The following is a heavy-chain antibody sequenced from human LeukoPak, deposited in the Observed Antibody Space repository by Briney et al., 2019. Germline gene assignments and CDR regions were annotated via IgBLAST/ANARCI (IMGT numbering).Heavy chain of an antibody. CDR2: ISSSGSTI. Sequence: AGGSLRLSCAASGFTFSSYEMNWVRQAPGKELEWVSYISSSGSTIYYADSVKGRFTISRDNAKNSLYLQMNSLRAEDTAVYYCARGTMFPYYFDYWGQGTLVTVSS. CDR3: ARGTMFPYYFDY. D-gene: IGHD3-10*02. V-gene: IGHV3-48*03. J-gene: IGHJ4*02. CDR1: GFTFSSYE.